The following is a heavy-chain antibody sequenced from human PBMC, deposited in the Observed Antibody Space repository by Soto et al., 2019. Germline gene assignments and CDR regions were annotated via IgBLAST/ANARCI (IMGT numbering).Heavy chain of an antibody. CDR2: INTYNGMT. CDR3: AKSPRGEMATD. CDR1: GYTFINYH. D-gene: IGHD5-12*01. J-gene: IGHJ4*02. V-gene: IGHV1-18*01. Sequence: QVQLVQSGGEVKKPGASVTVSCKASGYTFINYHITWVRQAPGQGLEWMAWINTYNGMTDYAQRFKXXVTMTRDTSTSTAYMELRNLGSDDTAVYFCAKSPRGEMATDWGQGTLVTVSS.